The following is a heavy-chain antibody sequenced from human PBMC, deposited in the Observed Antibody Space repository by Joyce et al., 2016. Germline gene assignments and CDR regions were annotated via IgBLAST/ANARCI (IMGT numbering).Heavy chain of an antibody. CDR1: EFAFSSHA. J-gene: IGHJ4*02. CDR3: TRSSRTGYTAGWPDFDY. Sequence: QVPLLESGGGVAQPGRSLRLSCAASEFAFSSHAMHWVRQAPGKWLEWVAVMSYDGSHQYYADSVRGRFTISRDNSQNTLYLQMNSLRVEDTAVYYCTRSSRTGYTAGWPDFDYWGQGTLVTVSS. V-gene: IGHV3-30*03. CDR2: MSYDGSHQ. D-gene: IGHD2-2*02.